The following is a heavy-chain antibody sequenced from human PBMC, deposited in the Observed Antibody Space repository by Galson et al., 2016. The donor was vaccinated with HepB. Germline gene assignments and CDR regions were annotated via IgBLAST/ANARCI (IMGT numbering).Heavy chain of an antibody. V-gene: IGHV1-18*01. Sequence: SVKVSCKASGYTFASYGISWVRQAPGQGLEWMGWISAYNGNTHYAQKLQGRVTMTTDTSTSTAYTELRSLRSDDTAVYYCARDWLVAVFDYWGQGTLVTVSS. D-gene: IGHD6-19*01. CDR2: ISAYNGNT. CDR1: GYTFASYG. CDR3: ARDWLVAVFDY. J-gene: IGHJ4*02.